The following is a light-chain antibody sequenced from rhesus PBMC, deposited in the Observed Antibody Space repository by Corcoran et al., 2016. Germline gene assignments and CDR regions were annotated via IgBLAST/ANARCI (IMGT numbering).Light chain of an antibody. CDR3: QQHDNSPLT. V-gene: IGKV1-69*01. CDR2: RAS. J-gene: IGKJ4*01. Sequence: DIQMTQSPSSLSASVGDRVPITCRASQGISNWLAWYQQQPGKAPKLLIYRASNLETGVPSRFLGSGSGTDFTLTISSLQPEDIATYYCQQHDNSPLTFGGGTKVEIK. CDR1: QGISNW.